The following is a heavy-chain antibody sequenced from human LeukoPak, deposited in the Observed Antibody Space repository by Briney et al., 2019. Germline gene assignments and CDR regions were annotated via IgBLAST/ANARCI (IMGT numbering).Heavy chain of an antibody. CDR2: IDGDGSIT. CDR3: TRDLDGSGNYHWFDP. D-gene: IGHD3-10*01. Sequence: PGGSLRLSCAASGFPFSPYWMHWAPQTPGRGGEGVSHIDGDGSITTYADSVKGRFTISRDNAKNTLYVQMNSLRAEDTAVYYCTRDLDGSGNYHWFDPWGQGTLVTVSS. CDR1: GFPFSPYW. V-gene: IGHV3-74*01. J-gene: IGHJ5*02.